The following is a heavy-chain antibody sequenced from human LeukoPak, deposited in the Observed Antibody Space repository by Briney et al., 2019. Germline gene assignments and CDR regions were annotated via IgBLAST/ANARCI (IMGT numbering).Heavy chain of an antibody. CDR3: ARGQWLDNY. V-gene: IGHV4-39*07. CDR1: GGSISSSSYY. J-gene: IGHJ4*02. Sequence: SETLSLTCTVSGGSISSSSYYWGWIRQPPGKGLEWIGEINHSGGTNYNPSLKSRVTISVDTSKNQFSLKLSSVTAADTAVYYCARGQWLDNYWGQGTLVTVSS. CDR2: INHSGGT. D-gene: IGHD6-19*01.